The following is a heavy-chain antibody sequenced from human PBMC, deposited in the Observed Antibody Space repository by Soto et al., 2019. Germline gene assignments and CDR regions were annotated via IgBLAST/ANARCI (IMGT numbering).Heavy chain of an antibody. CDR1: GFTFSSYW. CDR2: IKQDGSEK. CDR3: ASALLYYYDSSGYPYYFDY. D-gene: IGHD3-22*01. V-gene: IGHV3-7*05. Sequence: GGSLRLSCAASGFTFSSYWMSWVRQAPGKGLEWVANIKQDGSEKYYVDSVKGRFTISRDNAKNSLYLQMNSLRAEDTAVYYCASALLYYYDSSGYPYYFDYWGQGTLVTVSS. J-gene: IGHJ4*02.